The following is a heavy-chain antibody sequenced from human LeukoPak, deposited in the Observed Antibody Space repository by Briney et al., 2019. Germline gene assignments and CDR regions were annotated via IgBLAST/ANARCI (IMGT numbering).Heavy chain of an antibody. V-gene: IGHV4-34*01. Sequence: SETLSLTCAVYGGSFSGYYWSWIRQPPGKGLEWIGEINHSGSTNYNPSLKSRVTISVDTSKNQFSLKLSSVTAADTAVYYCARLRRITMVRGVSRNYYYYYYMDVWGKGTTVTISS. D-gene: IGHD3-10*01. CDR2: INHSGST. J-gene: IGHJ6*03. CDR1: GGSFSGYY. CDR3: ARLRRITMVRGVSRNYYYYYYMDV.